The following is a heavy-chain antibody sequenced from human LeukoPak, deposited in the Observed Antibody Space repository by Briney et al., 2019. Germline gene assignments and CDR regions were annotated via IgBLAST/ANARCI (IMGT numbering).Heavy chain of an antibody. D-gene: IGHD6-13*01. CDR2: IKQDGSEK. V-gene: IGHV3-7*01. Sequence: PGGSLRLSCAAPGFTFSTYWMSWVRQAPGKGLEWVANIKQDGSEKYYLDSVKGRFTISRDNAKNSLYLQMNSLRAGDTAVYFCTREAAAGIDYWGQGTLVTVSS. J-gene: IGHJ4*02. CDR3: TREAAAGIDY. CDR1: GFTFSTYW.